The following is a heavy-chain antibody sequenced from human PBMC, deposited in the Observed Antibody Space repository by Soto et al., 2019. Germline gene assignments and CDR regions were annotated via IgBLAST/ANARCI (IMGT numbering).Heavy chain of an antibody. Sequence: SVKVSCKASGFTFTSPAVQWVRQARGQRLEWIGWIVVGSGNTNYAQKFQERVTITRDMSTSTAYMELSSLRSEDTAVYYCAAWRAEWLLPLGAFDIWGQGTMVTVS. D-gene: IGHD3-22*01. V-gene: IGHV1-58*01. CDR3: AAWRAEWLLPLGAFDI. J-gene: IGHJ3*02. CDR1: GFTFTSPA. CDR2: IVVGSGNT.